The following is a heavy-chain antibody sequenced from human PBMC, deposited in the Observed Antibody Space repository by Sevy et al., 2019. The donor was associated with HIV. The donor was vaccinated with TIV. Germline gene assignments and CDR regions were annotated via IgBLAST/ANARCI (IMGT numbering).Heavy chain of an antibody. D-gene: IGHD3-3*01. V-gene: IGHV3-30*18. CDR1: GFNFSSYG. CDR3: AKESGSYYGLWSGHDAFDI. CDR2: ISYAGSSK. J-gene: IGHJ3*02. Sequence: GGSLRLSCAASGFNFSSYGMHWVRQAPGKGLEWVAVISYAGSSKYYADSVKGRFTISRDNSKNKLYLQRNSLRAEDTAVYDCAKESGSYYGLWSGHDAFDIWGQGTMVTVSS.